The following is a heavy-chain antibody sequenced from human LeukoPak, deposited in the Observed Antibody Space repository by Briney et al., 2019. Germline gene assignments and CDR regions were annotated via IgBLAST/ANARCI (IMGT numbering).Heavy chain of an antibody. CDR3: AYSYDTDAFDI. CDR1: GYTFTNYY. V-gene: IGHV1-18*04. Sequence: ASVKVSCKASGYTFTNYYIHWVRQAPGQGLEWMGWISAYNGNTNYAQKLQGRVTMTTDTSTSTAYMELRSLRSDDTAVYYCAYSYDTDAFDIWGQGTMVTVSS. CDR2: ISAYNGNT. J-gene: IGHJ3*02. D-gene: IGHD3-22*01.